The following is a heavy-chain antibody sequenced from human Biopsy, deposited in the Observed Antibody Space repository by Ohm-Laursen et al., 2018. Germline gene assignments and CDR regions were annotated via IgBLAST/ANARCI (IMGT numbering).Heavy chain of an antibody. Sequence: SLRLSCTASGFTFSNSGLHWVRQAPGKGLEWVAIIWYDGSSEYYADSVKGRFTISRDNSKNTVYLQMNSLRVEDTAVYYCARDPIVGSKADGMDVWGQGITVTVSS. D-gene: IGHD1-26*01. CDR1: GFTFSNSG. CDR2: IWYDGSSE. CDR3: ARDPIVGSKADGMDV. J-gene: IGHJ6*02. V-gene: IGHV3-33*08.